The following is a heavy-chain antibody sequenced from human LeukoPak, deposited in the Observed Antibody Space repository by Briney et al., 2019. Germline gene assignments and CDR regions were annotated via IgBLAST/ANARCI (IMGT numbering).Heavy chain of an antibody. D-gene: IGHD2-15*01. Sequence: SETLSLTCTVSGGSISSGDYYWSWIRQPPGKGLEWIGYIYYSGSTYYNPSLKSRVTISVDTSKNQFSLKLSSVTAADTAVYYCARARVVVAASTYYYYYYGMDVWGQGTTVTVSS. J-gene: IGHJ6*02. CDR2: IYYSGST. CDR1: GGSISSGDYY. V-gene: IGHV4-30-4*01. CDR3: ARARVVVAASTYYYYYYGMDV.